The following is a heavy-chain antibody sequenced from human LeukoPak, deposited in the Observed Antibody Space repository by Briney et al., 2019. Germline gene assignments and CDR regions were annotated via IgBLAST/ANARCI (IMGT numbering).Heavy chain of an antibody. V-gene: IGHV3-30-3*01. CDR2: ISYDGSNK. Sequence: GGSLRLSCAASGFTFSSYAMSWVRQAPGKGLEWVAVISYDGSNKYYADSVKGRFTISRDNSKNTLYLQMNSLRAEDTAVYYCAREPYYYYYMDVWGKGTTVTVSS. CDR3: AREPYYYYYMDV. CDR1: GFTFSSYA. J-gene: IGHJ6*03.